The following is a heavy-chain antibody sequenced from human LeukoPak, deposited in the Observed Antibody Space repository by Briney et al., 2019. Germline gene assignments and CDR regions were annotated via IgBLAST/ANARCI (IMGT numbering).Heavy chain of an antibody. CDR2: ISGSGGST. J-gene: IGHJ4*02. V-gene: IGHV3-23*01. CDR1: GFTFSSYA. CDR3: AKDSIAVAGISPGLDY. D-gene: IGHD6-19*01. Sequence: QPGGSLRLSCAASGFTFSSYAMSWVRQAPGKGLEWVSAISGSGGSTYYADSVKGRFTISRDNSKNTLYLQMNSLRAEDTAVYYCAKDSIAVAGISPGLDYWGQGTLVTVSS.